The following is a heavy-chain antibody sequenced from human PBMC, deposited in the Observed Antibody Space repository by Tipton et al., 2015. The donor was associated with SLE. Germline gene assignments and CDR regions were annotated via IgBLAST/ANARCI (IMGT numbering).Heavy chain of an antibody. D-gene: IGHD6-19*01. J-gene: IGHJ4*02. V-gene: IGHV4-4*09. CDR3: ARVGWLVPPDY. CDR1: GGSLSSHS. Sequence: TLSLTCTVSGGSLSSHSWSWIRQPAGKGLEWIGYIYASGSTSYNPSLKSRVTISVDTSKNQFSLKLTSVTAADTAVYYCARVGWLVPPDYWGQGTLVTVSS. CDR2: IYASGST.